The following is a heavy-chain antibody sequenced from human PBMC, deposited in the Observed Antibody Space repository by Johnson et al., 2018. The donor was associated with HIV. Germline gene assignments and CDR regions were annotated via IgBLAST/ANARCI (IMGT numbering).Heavy chain of an antibody. Sequence: QVQLVESGGGVVQPGRSLRLSCAASGFTFSSYAMDWVRQAPGTGPDRVVVLPYAASTKYYAASVKGRFTISSYNSKNRLYLQMNSLRAEDTAVYYRAKVEYGGLLPNDAFDIWGQGSMVTVSS. V-gene: IGHV3-30-3*01. D-gene: IGHD2-21*02. CDR3: AKVEYGGLLPNDAFDI. CDR2: LPYAASTK. J-gene: IGHJ3*02. CDR1: GFTFSSYA.